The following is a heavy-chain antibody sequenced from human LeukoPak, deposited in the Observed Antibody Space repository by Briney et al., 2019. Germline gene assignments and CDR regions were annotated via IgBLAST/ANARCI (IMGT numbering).Heavy chain of an antibody. V-gene: IGHV4-39*02. CDR2: IYYSGST. J-gene: IGHJ4*02. CDR1: GGSISSSSYY. Sequence: PSETLSLTCTVSGGSISSSSYYWGWIRQPPGKGLEWIGSIYYSGSTYYNPSLKSRVTISVDTSKNQFSLKLSSVTAADTAVYYCARDRVTSGSLFDYWGQGTLVTVSS. D-gene: IGHD1-26*01. CDR3: ARDRVTSGSLFDY.